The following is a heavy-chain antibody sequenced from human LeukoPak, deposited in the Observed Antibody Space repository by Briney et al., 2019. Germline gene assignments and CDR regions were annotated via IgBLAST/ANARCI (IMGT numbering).Heavy chain of an antibody. D-gene: IGHD2-2*01. CDR1: GGSISSSSYY. CDR3: AREKLGYCSSTSCHNWFDP. Sequence: SETLSLTCTVSGGSISSSSYYWGWIRQPPGKGLEWIVSIYYSGSTYYNPSLKSRVTMSVDTSKNQFSLKLSSVTAADTAVYYCAREKLGYCSSTSCHNWFDPWGQGTLVTVSS. V-gene: IGHV4-39*07. J-gene: IGHJ5*02. CDR2: IYYSGST.